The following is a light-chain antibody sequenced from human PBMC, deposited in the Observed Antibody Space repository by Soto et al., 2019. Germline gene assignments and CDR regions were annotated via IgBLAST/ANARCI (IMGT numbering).Light chain of an antibody. CDR2: DAA. CDR3: QHRSNWPQLT. CDR1: QSVRSN. Sequence: EIVLTQSPSTLSLSPGERATLSCRASQSVRSNLAWYQQKPGQAPRLLIYDAANRATGIPARFSGSGSGTDFTLTISILEPEDVAVYYCQHRSNWPQLTFGGGTKVDIK. J-gene: IGKJ4*01. V-gene: IGKV3-11*01.